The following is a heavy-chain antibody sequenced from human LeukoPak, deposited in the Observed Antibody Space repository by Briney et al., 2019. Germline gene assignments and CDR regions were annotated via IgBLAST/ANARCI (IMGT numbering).Heavy chain of an antibody. J-gene: IGHJ4*02. CDR1: GYTFTNYY. V-gene: IGHV1-46*01. D-gene: IGHD1-26*01. Sequence: ASVKVSCKASGYTFTNYYMHWVRQAPGQGLEWMGIINPSGGSTSYAQKFQGRVTMTRDTSTCTVYMELSSLRSEDTAVYYCARVKVGATRPYYFDYWGQGTLVTVSS. CDR3: ARVKVGATRPYYFDY. CDR2: INPSGGST.